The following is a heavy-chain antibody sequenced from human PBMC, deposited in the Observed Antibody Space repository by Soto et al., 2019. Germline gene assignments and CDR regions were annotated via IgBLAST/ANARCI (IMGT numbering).Heavy chain of an antibody. CDR1: VYMFTGNY. CDR2: INPNSGAT. CDR3: APHYPDSSGYFDH. Sequence: GASVKVSCKASVYMFTGNYIHCVRQAPGQGLEYMGWINPNSGATNYAQKFQGRVTMTWDTSISTAYVELSRLRSDDTAVYYCAPHYPDSSGYFDHWGQGTLVTVSS. J-gene: IGHJ4*02. V-gene: IGHV1-2*02. D-gene: IGHD3-22*01.